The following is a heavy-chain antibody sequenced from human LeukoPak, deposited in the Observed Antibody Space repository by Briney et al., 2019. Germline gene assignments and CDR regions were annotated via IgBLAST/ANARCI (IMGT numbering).Heavy chain of an antibody. CDR2: IKQDGSEK. D-gene: IGHD6-19*01. CDR1: GFTFSNYW. Sequence: GGSLRLSCAASGFTFSNYWMSWVRQAPGKGLEWVANIKQDGSEKYYVDSVKGRFTISRDNAKNSLYLQMNSLRAEDTAEYYCARDREVAVAGTLFGYWGQGTLVTVSS. J-gene: IGHJ4*02. CDR3: ARDREVAVAGTLFGY. V-gene: IGHV3-7*01.